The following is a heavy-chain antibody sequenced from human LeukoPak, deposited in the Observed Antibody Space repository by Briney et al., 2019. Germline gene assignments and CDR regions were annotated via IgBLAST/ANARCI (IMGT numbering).Heavy chain of an antibody. CDR3: ARLAYYYDSSGCYDY. Sequence: PSETLSLTCTVSGGSISSSSYYWGWIRQPPGKGLEWIGSIYYSGSTYYNPSLKSRVTISVDTSKNQFSLKLSSVTAADTAVYYCARLAYYYDSSGCYDYWGQGTLVTVSS. J-gene: IGHJ4*02. D-gene: IGHD3-22*01. CDR2: IYYSGST. CDR1: GGSISSSSYY. V-gene: IGHV4-39*01.